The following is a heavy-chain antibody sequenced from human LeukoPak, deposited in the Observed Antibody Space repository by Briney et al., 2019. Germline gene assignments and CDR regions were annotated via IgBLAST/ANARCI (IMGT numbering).Heavy chain of an antibody. V-gene: IGHV4-38-2*02. D-gene: IGHD6-13*01. Sequence: SETLSLTCTVSAYSISSGYHWGWIRQPPGKGLEWIGNIYHSGSTYYNPSLKSRVTMSIDTSKNQFSLKLRSVAAADTAVYYCAKDSSTWGNLAGHFDSWGQGTLVTVSS. J-gene: IGHJ4*02. CDR1: AYSISSGYH. CDR2: IYHSGST. CDR3: AKDSSTWGNLAGHFDS.